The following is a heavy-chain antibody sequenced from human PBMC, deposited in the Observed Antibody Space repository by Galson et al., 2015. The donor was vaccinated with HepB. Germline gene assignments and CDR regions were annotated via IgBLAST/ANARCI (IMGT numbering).Heavy chain of an antibody. CDR3: ARKGYSGYDSDYYYYYGMDV. CDR1: GYTFTSYG. D-gene: IGHD5-12*01. J-gene: IGHJ6*02. V-gene: IGHV1-18*04. CDR2: ISAHNGYT. Sequence: SVKVSCKASGYTFTSYGISWVRQAPGQGLEWMGCISAHNGYTKYAQKLQGRVTMTTDTSTSTAYMELMSLRSDDTAVYYCARKGYSGYDSDYYYYYGMDVWGQGTTVTVSS.